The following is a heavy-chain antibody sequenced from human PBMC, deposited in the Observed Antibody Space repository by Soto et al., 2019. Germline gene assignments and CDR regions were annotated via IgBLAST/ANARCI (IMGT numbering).Heavy chain of an antibody. J-gene: IGHJ6*03. CDR3: ARDLGGFPGYNYYLDL. V-gene: IGHV4-34*01. CDR2: INHSGST. Sequence: PSETLSLTCAVYGGSFSGYYWSWIRQPPGKGLEWIGEINHSGSTNYNPSLKSRVTISVDTSKNQFSLKLSSVTAADTAVYYCARDLGGFPGYNYYLDLWGKGTTVTVSS. CDR1: GGSFSGYY.